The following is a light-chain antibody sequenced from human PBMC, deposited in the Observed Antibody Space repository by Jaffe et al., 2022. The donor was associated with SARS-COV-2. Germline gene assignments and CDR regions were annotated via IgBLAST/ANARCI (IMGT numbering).Light chain of an antibody. CDR3: QSYDSSLSGWV. V-gene: IGLV1-40*01. CDR1: SSNIGADYG. J-gene: IGLJ3*02. Sequence: QSVLTQPPSVSGAPGQRVTISCTGSSSNIGADYGVHWYQQLPGTAPKLLIFGNNNRPSGVPDRFSGSKSGTSVSLAISGLQAEDEADYYCQSYDSSLSGWVFGGGTKLTVL. CDR2: GNN.